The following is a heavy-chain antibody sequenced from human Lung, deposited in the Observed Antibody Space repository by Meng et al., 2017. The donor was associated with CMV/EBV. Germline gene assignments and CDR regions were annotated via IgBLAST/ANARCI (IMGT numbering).Heavy chain of an antibody. CDR1: GFTFSSYE. CDR3: ARDTGWDLHPYYFDY. Sequence: GGSLRLXCAASGFTFSSYEMNWVRQAPGKGLEWVSYISSSGSTIHYADSVKGRFTISRGNAKESLYLQMNSLRAEDTAIYYCARDTGWDLHPYYFDYWGQGTLVTVSS. CDR2: ISSSGSTI. D-gene: IGHD3-16*01. V-gene: IGHV3-48*03. J-gene: IGHJ4*02.